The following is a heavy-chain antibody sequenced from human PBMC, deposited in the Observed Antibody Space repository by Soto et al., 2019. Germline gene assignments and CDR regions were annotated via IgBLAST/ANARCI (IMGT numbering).Heavy chain of an antibody. Sequence: QVQLVQSGAEVKKPGASVKVSCKASRYTFTIYYMHWVRQAPGRGPEWMGMIDPSGTSISYAQTFQGRLTMTRDTSTSTVYMELSSLRSEDTAVYYCARASGSYGFDSWGQGTLVTVSS. J-gene: IGHJ4*02. CDR3: ARASGSYGFDS. D-gene: IGHD3-10*01. CDR2: IDPSGTSI. V-gene: IGHV1-46*01. CDR1: RYTFTIYY.